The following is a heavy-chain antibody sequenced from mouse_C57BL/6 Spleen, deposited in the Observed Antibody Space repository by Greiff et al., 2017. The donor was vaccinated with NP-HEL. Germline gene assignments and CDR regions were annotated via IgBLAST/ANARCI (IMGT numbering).Heavy chain of an antibody. V-gene: IGHV1-72*01. CDR2: IDPNSGGT. J-gene: IGHJ4*01. CDR3: ARGYWRGEYYAMDY. Sequence: QVQLQQPGAELVKPGASVKLSCKASGYTFTSYWMHWVKQRPGRGLEWIGRIDPNSGGTKYNEKFKSKATLTVDKPSSTAYMQRSSLTSEDSAVYYCARGYWRGEYYAMDYWGQGTSVTVSS. CDR1: GYTFTSYW. D-gene: IGHD1-2*01.